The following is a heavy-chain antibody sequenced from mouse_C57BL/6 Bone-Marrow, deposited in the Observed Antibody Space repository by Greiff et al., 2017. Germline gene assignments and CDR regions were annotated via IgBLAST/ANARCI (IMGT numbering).Heavy chain of an antibody. D-gene: IGHD2-4*01. J-gene: IGHJ4*01. V-gene: IGHV7-1*01. CDR1: GFTFSDFY. Sequence: EVKVVESGGGLVQSGRSLRLSCATSGFTFSDFYMEWVRQAPGKGLEWIAASRNKANDYTTEYSASVKGRFIVSRDTSQSILYLQMNALRAEDTAIYYCARDAGNDLDYYAMDYWGQGTSVTVSS. CDR3: ARDAGNDLDYYAMDY. CDR2: SRNKANDYTT.